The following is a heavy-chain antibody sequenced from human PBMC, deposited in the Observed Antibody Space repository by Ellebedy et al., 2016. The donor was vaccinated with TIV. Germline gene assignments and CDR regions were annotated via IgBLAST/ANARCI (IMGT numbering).Heavy chain of an antibody. CDR1: GFTFSDYG. D-gene: IGHD3-10*01. CDR3: AKGGSGSYHYYYGMDV. Sequence: PGRSLRLSCAASGFTFSDYGMHWVRQAPGKGLEWVAFMRYDGSNKYYADSVKGRFTISRDNSKNTLYLRMNSLRAEDTAVYYCAKGGSGSYHYYYGMDVWGQGTTVTVSS. V-gene: IGHV3-30*02. CDR2: MRYDGSNK. J-gene: IGHJ6*02.